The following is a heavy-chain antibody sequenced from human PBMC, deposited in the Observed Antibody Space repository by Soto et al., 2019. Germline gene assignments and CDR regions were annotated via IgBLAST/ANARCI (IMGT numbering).Heavy chain of an antibody. V-gene: IGHV5-51*01. CDR1: GYSFTSYW. CDR3: ARHPSRYYYYMDV. Sequence: GESLKISCKGSGYSFTSYWIGWVRQMPGKGLEWMGIIYPGDSDTRYSPSFQGQVTISADKSISTAYLQWSSLKASDTAMYYCARHPSRYYYYMDVWGKGTTVTVSS. J-gene: IGHJ6*03. CDR2: IYPGDSDT.